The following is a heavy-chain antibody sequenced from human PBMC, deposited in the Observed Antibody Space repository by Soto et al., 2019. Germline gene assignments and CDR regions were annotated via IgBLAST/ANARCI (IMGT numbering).Heavy chain of an antibody. J-gene: IGHJ3*02. D-gene: IGHD5-12*01. CDR1: GFTFSSYA. V-gene: IGHV3-23*01. CDR2: ISGSGGST. CDR3: AREKGRGGYGSDAFDI. Sequence: HPGGSLRLSCAASGFTFSSYAMSWVRQAPGKGLEWVSAISGSGGSTYYADSVKGRFTISRDNSKNTLYLQMNSLRAEDTAVYYCAREKGRGGYGSDAFDIWGQGTMVTVSS.